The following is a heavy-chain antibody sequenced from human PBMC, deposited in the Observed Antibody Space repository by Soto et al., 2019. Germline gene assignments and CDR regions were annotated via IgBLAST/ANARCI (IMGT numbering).Heavy chain of an antibody. CDR3: ARAMGVGSSWYWYAFDI. Sequence: GGSLRLSCAASGFTFSSYAMHWVRQATGKGLEWVAVISYDGSNKYYADSVKGRFTISRDNSKNTLYLQMNSLRAEDTAVYYCARAMGVGSSWYWYAFDIWGQGTMVTVSS. V-gene: IGHV3-30-3*01. CDR2: ISYDGSNK. D-gene: IGHD6-13*01. J-gene: IGHJ3*02. CDR1: GFTFSSYA.